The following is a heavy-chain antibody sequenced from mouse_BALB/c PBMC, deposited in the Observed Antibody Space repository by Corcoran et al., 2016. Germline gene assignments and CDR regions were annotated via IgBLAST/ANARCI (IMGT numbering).Heavy chain of an antibody. J-gene: IGHJ4*01. CDR2: IYHGDDST. CDR1: GYTFSSYW. Sequence: QVQLQQSGAELVRPGSSVKISCKASGYTFSSYWMNWVKQRPGQGLEWIGHIYHGDDSTNYNGKFKGKATLTADKSSRTAYMQLISLTSEDSAVYLGSTESNYGAMDYVGQGTAVTVSS. V-gene: IGHV1-80*01. CDR3: STESNYGAMDY. D-gene: IGHD2-5*01.